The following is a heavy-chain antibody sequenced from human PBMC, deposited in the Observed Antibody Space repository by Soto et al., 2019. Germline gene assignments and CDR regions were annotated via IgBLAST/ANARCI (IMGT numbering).Heavy chain of an antibody. CDR3: ATSYGSGYRAFDY. CDR1: GDTFSFYT. Sequence: QVQLVQSGAELKKPGSSVKVSCKASGDTFSFYTINWVRQAPGLGLEWMGRVNPILSMSNYAQKFQGRVTMTADKSTRTDSMELRSLRSEDTALYYCATSYGSGYRAFDYWGQGALVTVSS. CDR2: VNPILSMS. V-gene: IGHV1-69*02. D-gene: IGHD3-10*01. J-gene: IGHJ4*02.